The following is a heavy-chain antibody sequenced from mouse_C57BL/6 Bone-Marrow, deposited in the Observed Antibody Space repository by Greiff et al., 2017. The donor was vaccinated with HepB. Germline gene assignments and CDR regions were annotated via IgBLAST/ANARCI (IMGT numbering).Heavy chain of an antibody. V-gene: IGHV2-9-1*01. D-gene: IGHD1-1*01. Sequence: VMLVESGPGLVAPSQSLSITCTVSGFSLTSYAISWVRQPPGKGLEWLGVIWTGGGTNYNSALKSRLSISKDNSKSQVFLKMNSLQTDDTARYYCARPNYYGSRSFYYAMDYWGQGTSVTVSS. CDR2: IWTGGGT. CDR3: ARPNYYGSRSFYYAMDY. CDR1: GFSLTSYA. J-gene: IGHJ4*01.